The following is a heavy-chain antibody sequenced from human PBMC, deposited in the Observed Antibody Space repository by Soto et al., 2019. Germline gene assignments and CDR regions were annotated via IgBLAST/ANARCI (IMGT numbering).Heavy chain of an antibody. V-gene: IGHV1-18*01. CDR2: IRGDNGNT. Sequence: ASVKVSCKASGYSFTHYGISWVRPAPGQGLEWMGWIRGDNGNTKFAQEVQGRVSMTTDTSTRTVYMDLRSLRADDTAVYYCARVSSLYGLDVWSQGTTVTVSS. CDR1: GYSFTHYG. D-gene: IGHD6-6*01. CDR3: ARVSSLYGLDV. J-gene: IGHJ6*02.